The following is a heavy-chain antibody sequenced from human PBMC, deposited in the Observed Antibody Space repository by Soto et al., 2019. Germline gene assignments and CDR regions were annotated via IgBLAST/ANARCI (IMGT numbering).Heavy chain of an antibody. CDR3: ARDNGSGWYGGNNWFDA. Sequence: QVQLQESGPGLVKPSQTLSLTCTVSGGSISSGGYYWSWIRQHPRKGLEWIGYIYYSGSTYYNPSLKSRVTISVDTSKNQFSLKLSSVTAADTAVHYCARDNGSGWYGGNNWFDAWGQGTLVTVSS. D-gene: IGHD6-19*01. V-gene: IGHV4-31*03. J-gene: IGHJ5*02. CDR2: IYYSGST. CDR1: GGSISSGGYY.